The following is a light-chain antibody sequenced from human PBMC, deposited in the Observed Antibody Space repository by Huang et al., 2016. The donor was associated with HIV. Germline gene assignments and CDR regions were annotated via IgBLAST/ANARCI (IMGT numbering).Light chain of an antibody. CDR2: GAS. V-gene: IGKV3-20*01. CDR3: QQYGSSPWT. Sequence: EIVLTQSPGTLSLSPGEGATLSCRASQSVSSSYLAWYQQKPGQTPRLLIYGASSRATGISDRFSGSGSGTDFTLTISRLEPEDFGVYYCQQYGSSPWTFGQGTKVEIK. J-gene: IGKJ1*01. CDR1: QSVSSSY.